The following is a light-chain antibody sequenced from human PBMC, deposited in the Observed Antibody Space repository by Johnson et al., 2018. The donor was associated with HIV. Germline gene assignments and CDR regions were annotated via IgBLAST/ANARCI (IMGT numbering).Light chain of an antibody. V-gene: IGLV1-51*01. CDR3: ETLDSSLSGV. CDR1: DSNIGNNY. Sequence: QSVLTQPPSVSAAPGQKVTISCFGSDSNIGNNYVSWYQQLPGTAPKLLIYDKDKRPSGIPYRFSGYKSGTSATLGITGLQTGDEADYYCETLDSSLSGVFGTGTQLTVL. J-gene: IGLJ1*01. CDR2: DKD.